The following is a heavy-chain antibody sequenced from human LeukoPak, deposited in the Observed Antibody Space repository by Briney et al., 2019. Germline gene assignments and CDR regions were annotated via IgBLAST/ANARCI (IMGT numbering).Heavy chain of an antibody. D-gene: IGHD3-16*01. CDR3: ARQQGGIRIRAFDC. CDR2: IYYSGST. Sequence: SETLSLTCTVSGDSFTSYYWGWIRQPPGKGLEWIGSIYYSGSTYYNPSLKSRVTISVDTSKNQFSLKLSSVTAADTAVYYCARQQGGIRIRAFDCWGQGTLVTVSS. J-gene: IGHJ4*02. V-gene: IGHV4-39*07. CDR1: GDSFTSYY.